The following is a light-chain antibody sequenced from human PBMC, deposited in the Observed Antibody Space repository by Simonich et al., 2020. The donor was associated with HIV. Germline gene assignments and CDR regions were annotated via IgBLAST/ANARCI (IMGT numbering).Light chain of an antibody. J-gene: IGKJ3*01. V-gene: IGKV1-12*02. CDR2: GAS. Sequence: DIQMTQSPSSVSASVGDRVTITCRASQGISSWLAWYQKKPGKAPKLLIYGASSLQRGVPSRFRGSGSGTDFTLTISSLQPEDFATYYCQQSYSTTFGPGTKVDIK. CDR3: QQSYSTT. CDR1: QGISSW.